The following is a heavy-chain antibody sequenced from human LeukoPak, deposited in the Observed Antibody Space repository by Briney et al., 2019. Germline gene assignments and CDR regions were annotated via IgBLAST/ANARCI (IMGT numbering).Heavy chain of an antibody. J-gene: IGHJ6*02. D-gene: IGHD3-3*01. CDR1: GGTFSSYA. CDR3: ARDFGLRFLEWTTYYYGMDV. Sequence: SVKVSCKASGGTFSSYAISWVRQAPGQGLEWMGGITPIFGTANYAQKFQGRVTITADESTSTAYMELSSLRSEDTAVYYCARDFGLRFLEWTTYYYGMDVWGQGTTVTVSS. V-gene: IGHV1-69*13. CDR2: ITPIFGTA.